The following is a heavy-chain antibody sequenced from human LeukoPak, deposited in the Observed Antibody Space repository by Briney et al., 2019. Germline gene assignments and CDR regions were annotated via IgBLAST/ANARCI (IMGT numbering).Heavy chain of an antibody. D-gene: IGHD3-10*01. CDR2: IYTSGST. J-gene: IGHJ4*02. Sequence: SETLSLTCTVSGGSISSYYWSWIRQPPGKGLEWIGYIYTSGSTNYNPSLKSRVTISVDTSKNQFSLKLSSVTAADTAVYYCARLTFPYYYGSGSSREYYFYYWGQGTLVTVSS. CDR3: ARLTFPYYYGSGSSREYYFYY. CDR1: GGSISSYY. V-gene: IGHV4-4*09.